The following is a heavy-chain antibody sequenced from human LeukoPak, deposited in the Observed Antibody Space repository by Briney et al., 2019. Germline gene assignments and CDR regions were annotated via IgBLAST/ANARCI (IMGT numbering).Heavy chain of an antibody. CDR1: GYTFTGYY. J-gene: IGHJ3*02. CDR3: ARGRDILTGYDAFDI. V-gene: IGHV1-2*02. CDR2: INPDSGGT. Sequence: ASVKVSCKASGYTFTGYYMHWVRQAPGQGLEWMGWINPDSGGTNYAQKFQGRVTMTRDTSISTAYMDLSRLTSDDTAVYYCARGRDILTGYDAFDIWGQGTMVTVSS. D-gene: IGHD3-9*01.